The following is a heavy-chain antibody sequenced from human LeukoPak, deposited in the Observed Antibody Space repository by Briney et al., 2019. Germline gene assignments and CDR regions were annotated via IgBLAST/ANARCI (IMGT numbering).Heavy chain of an antibody. V-gene: IGHV4-39*07. Sequence: SETLSLTCTVSGGSIGSSSYYWGWLRQPPGKGLEWIGSIYYSGSTYYNPSLKSRVTISVDTSKNQFSLKLSSVTAADTAVYYCASDDGSGYLLAYWGQGTVVTVSS. CDR1: GGSIGSSSYY. CDR2: IYYSGST. CDR3: ASDDGSGYLLAY. D-gene: IGHD3-22*01. J-gene: IGHJ4*02.